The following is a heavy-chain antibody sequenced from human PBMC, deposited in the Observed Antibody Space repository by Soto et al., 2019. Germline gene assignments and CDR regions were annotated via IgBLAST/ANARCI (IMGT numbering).Heavy chain of an antibody. J-gene: IGHJ4*02. D-gene: IGHD6-19*01. CDR2: IYPAGPT. CDR1: GFTVSGMF. V-gene: IGHV3-53*01. Sequence: GGSLRLSCAASGFTVSGMFMNWVRQAPGKGLEWVTVIYPAGPTYYADSVKGRFTISRDNSKNTLFLQLNNLRAEDTAVYYCARDADSSGLHYWGQGILVTVSS. CDR3: ARDADSSGLHY.